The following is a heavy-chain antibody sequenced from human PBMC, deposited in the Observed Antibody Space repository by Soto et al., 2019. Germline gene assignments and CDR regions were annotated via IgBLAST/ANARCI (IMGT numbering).Heavy chain of an antibody. CDR1: GFTFSTYW. Sequence: EVQLVESGGGLVQPGGSLRLSCAVSGFTFSTYWMHWVRQVPGKGLVWVSRISLDGSRTSYADSVKGRFTISRDNAKNTLYLPMRSLRAEDSDVYFCVRDRDFYDGRGYASPGDAFDVWGQGTVVSVAS. CDR2: ISLDGSRT. V-gene: IGHV3-74*01. CDR3: VRDRDFYDGRGYASPGDAFDV. J-gene: IGHJ3*01. D-gene: IGHD3-22*01.